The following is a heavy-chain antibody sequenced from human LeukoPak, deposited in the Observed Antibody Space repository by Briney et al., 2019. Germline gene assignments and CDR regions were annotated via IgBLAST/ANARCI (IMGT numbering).Heavy chain of an antibody. CDR2: IISKSDGGTT. CDR1: GFSVSDAY. V-gene: IGHV3-15*01. Sequence: PGGSLRLSCAASGFSVSDAYMSWVRQTPGKRLEWIGRIISKSDGGTTDYAAPVKDRFIISRDDSKGTLYLQLNSLRTDDTAVYYCLAQYYFDYWGQGTLVTVSS. D-gene: IGHD5-24*01. CDR3: LAQYYFDY. J-gene: IGHJ4*02.